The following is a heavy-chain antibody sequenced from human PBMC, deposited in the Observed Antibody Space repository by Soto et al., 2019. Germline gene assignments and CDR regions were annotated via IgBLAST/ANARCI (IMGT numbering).Heavy chain of an antibody. Sequence: EVQLLESGGGLVQPGGSLRLSCAASGFTFSSYAMSWVRQAPGKGLEWVSAISGSGGSTYYADSVKGRFTISRDNSKNTLDLQMNSLRAEDTAVDYCAKGRSFGVVYNWFDPWGQGTLVTGSS. CDR3: AKGRSFGVVYNWFDP. D-gene: IGHD3-3*01. CDR1: GFTFSSYA. V-gene: IGHV3-23*01. J-gene: IGHJ5*02. CDR2: ISGSGGST.